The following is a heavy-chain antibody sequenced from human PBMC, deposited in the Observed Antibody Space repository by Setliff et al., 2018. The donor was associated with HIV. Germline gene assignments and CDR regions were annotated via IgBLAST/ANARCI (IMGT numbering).Heavy chain of an antibody. V-gene: IGHV4-31*03. CDR2: IYYSGST. Sequence: SETLSLTCTVSGGSISSGFYYWNWIRQHPGKGLEWIGYIYYSGSTYYNPSLKSRVTISVDTSKNQFSLNLSSVTATDTAVYYCARYDMLSSDSSGYYYDSWGQGTLVTVSS. CDR3: ARYDMLSSDSSGYYYDS. J-gene: IGHJ5*01. CDR1: GGSISSGFYY. D-gene: IGHD3-22*01.